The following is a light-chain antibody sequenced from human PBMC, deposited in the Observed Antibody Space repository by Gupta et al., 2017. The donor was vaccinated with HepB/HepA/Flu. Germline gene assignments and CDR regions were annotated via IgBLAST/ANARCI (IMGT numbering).Light chain of an antibody. Sequence: DTQMTQSPSSLSASVGDRVTITCQASQDISNYLNWYQQKPGKAPKLLIYDASNSETGVPSTFSGSGSVTDFTFTIIILQPEDVPTSYCQREDNLPLTFGPGTKVDIK. CDR2: DAS. CDR1: QDISNY. J-gene: IGKJ3*01. V-gene: IGKV1-33*01. CDR3: QREDNLPLT.